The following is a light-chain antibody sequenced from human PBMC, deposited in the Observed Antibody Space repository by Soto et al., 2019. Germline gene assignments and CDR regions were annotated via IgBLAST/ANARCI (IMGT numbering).Light chain of an antibody. J-gene: IGLJ2*01. CDR3: QSADSSGTYGV. CDR1: ALPKQY. Sequence: SYELTQRPSVSVSPGQTARITCSGDALPKQYAYWYQQKPGQAPVLVIYKDSERPSGIPERFSGSSSGTTVTLTISGVQAEDEAAYYCQSADSSGTYGVFGGGTKLTVL. V-gene: IGLV3-25*03. CDR2: KDS.